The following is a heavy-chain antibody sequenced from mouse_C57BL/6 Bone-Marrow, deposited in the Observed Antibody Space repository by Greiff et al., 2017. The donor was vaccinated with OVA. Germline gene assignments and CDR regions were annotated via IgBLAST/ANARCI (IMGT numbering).Heavy chain of an antibody. CDR3: AIASGGYLYAMDY. CDR2: ISDGGSYT. CDR1: GFTFSSYA. D-gene: IGHD6-1*01. V-gene: IGHV5-4*03. J-gene: IGHJ4*01. Sequence: EVMLVESGGGLVKPGGSLKLSCAASGFTFSSYAMSWVRQTPEKRLEWVATISDGGSYTYYPDNVKGRFTISRDNAKNNLYLQMSHLKSEDTAMYYCAIASGGYLYAMDYWGQGTSVTVSS.